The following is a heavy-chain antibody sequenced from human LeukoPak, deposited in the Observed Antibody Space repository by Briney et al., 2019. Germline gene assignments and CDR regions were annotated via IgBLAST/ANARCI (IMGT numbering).Heavy chain of an antibody. Sequence: PSETLSLTCTVSGGSISSSSYYWGWIRQTPGKGLEWIGEVNHSGNTNYNPSLKSRVTISVDTSKNQFSLNLRSVTAADRAVYYCARPRRLISTYYSDPFDIWSQGTLVIVSS. D-gene: IGHD3-22*01. CDR3: ARPRRLISTYYSDPFDI. CDR1: GGSISSSSYY. V-gene: IGHV4-39*07. CDR2: VNHSGNT. J-gene: IGHJ3*02.